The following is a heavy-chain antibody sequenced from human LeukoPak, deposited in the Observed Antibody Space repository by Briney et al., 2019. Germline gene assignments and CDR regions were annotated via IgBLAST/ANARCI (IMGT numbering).Heavy chain of an antibody. D-gene: IGHD2-2*01. CDR2: INPNSGGT. Sequence: ASVKVSCKASGYTFTGYYMHWVRQAPGQGLEWMGWINPNSGGTNYAQKVQGRVTMTRDTSISTAYMELSRLRSDDTAVYYCARLEGYCSSTSCYAESRVDFWGQGTLVTVSS. V-gene: IGHV1-2*02. CDR3: ARLEGYCSSTSCYAESRVDF. CDR1: GYTFTGYY. J-gene: IGHJ4*02.